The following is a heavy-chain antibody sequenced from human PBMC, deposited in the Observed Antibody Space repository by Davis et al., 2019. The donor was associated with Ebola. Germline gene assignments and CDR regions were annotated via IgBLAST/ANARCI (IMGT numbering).Heavy chain of an antibody. CDR2: IYYSGST. CDR1: GGSISSGGYS. J-gene: IGHJ4*02. D-gene: IGHD4-11*01. Sequence: LRLSCAVSGGSISSGGYSWSWIRQPPGKGLEWIGSIYYSGSTYYNPSLKSRVTISVDKSSSQLSLDLTSVTAADTAVYFCARTELTTTSFDCWGQGTLVTVSS. CDR3: ARTELTTTSFDC. V-gene: IGHV4-30-2*03.